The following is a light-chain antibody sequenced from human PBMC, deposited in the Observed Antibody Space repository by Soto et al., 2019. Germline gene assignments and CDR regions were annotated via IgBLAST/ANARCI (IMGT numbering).Light chain of an antibody. Sequence: QSVLTQPPSASGTPGQTVTITCSGSSSNIGSDYVFWYQQLPGTAPRLLISRDIQRPSGVPDRFSGSKSGSSGSLAVSALRSEDEAVYYCATWEGSLRCVVFGGGTKLTVL. CDR3: ATWEGSLRCVV. CDR2: RDI. V-gene: IGLV1-47*01. CDR1: SSNIGSDY. J-gene: IGLJ2*01.